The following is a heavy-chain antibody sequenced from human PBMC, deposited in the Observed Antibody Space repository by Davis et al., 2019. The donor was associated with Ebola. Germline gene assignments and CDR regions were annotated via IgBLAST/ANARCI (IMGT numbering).Heavy chain of an antibody. V-gene: IGHV3-9*01. CDR3: ASRHDY. CDR2: ISWNSGSI. Sequence: SLKISCAASGFTFDDYAMHWVRQAPGKGLEWVSGISWNSGSIGYADSVKGRFTISRDNAKNSLYLQMNSLRDEDTAVYYCASRHDYWGQGTLVTVSS. CDR1: GFTFDDYA. J-gene: IGHJ4*02.